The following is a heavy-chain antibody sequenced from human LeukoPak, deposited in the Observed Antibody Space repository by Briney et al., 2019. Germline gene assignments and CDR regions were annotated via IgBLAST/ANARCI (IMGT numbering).Heavy chain of an antibody. CDR3: ARGYHDFSGYWLSYFDY. CDR2: IYYSGST. D-gene: IGHD3-22*01. CDR1: GGSISSYY. J-gene: IGHJ4*02. V-gene: IGHV4-59*01. Sequence: PSEALSLTCTVSGGSISSYYWSWIRQPPGKGLEWIGYIYYSGSTNYNPSLKSRVTISVDTSKNQFSLKLSSVTAADTAVYYCARGYHDFSGYWLSYFDYWGQGTLVTVSS.